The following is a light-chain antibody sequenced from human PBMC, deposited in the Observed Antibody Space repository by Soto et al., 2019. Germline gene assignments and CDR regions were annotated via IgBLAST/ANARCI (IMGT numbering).Light chain of an antibody. CDR3: QQYSNWPRT. V-gene: IGKV3-15*01. J-gene: IGKJ1*01. Sequence: EIVLTQSPGTLSLSPGDRATLSCSASQTVSSNFLAWYQQKPAQAPRLLIYGASTRATGIPARFSGSGSGTEFTLTISSLQSEDFAVYYCQQYSNWPRTFGQGTKVDIK. CDR2: GAS. CDR1: QTVSSN.